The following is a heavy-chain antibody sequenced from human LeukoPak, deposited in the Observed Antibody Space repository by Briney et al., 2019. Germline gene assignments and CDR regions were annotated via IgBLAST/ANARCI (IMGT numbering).Heavy chain of an antibody. Sequence: PGGSLRLSCAATGFTVSTNYMSWVRQAPGKGLEWVSVIYTGGTTYYADSVKGRFTISRDNAKNSLYLQMNSLRAEDTAVYYCASGTARSEYCSGGSWYEGNGMDVWGQGTTVTVSS. D-gene: IGHD2-15*01. J-gene: IGHJ6*02. V-gene: IGHV3-53*01. CDR1: GFTVSTNY. CDR3: ASGTARSEYCSGGSWYEGNGMDV. CDR2: IYTGGTT.